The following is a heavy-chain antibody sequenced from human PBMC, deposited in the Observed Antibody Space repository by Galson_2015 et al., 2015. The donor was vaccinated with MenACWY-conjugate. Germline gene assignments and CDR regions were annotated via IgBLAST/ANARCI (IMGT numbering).Heavy chain of an antibody. V-gene: IGHV1-69*06. Sequence: QSGAEVKKPGASVKVSCKASGGTFSTYTFTWVRQAPGQGLEWMGGITPIFGTPNCAQKFQGRLTITADKSTSTAYMALSSLRSEDTAVYYCAREGKSNDYGGNSADYWGQGTLVTVSS. CDR1: GGTFSTYT. CDR3: AREGKSNDYGGNSADY. D-gene: IGHD4-23*01. CDR2: ITPIFGTP. J-gene: IGHJ4*02.